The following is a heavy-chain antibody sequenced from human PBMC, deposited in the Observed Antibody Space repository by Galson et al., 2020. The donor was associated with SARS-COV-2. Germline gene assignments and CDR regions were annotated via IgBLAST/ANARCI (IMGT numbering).Heavy chain of an antibody. Sequence: GESLKISCAASGFTFSSHAMHWVRQAPGKGLGWVAQIFFDGSDKYYGDSVKGRFTISRDSSKNTVYLQMNNLRADDTAVYYCARDGQTSSGWAFDYWGQGTLVTVSS. V-gene: IGHV3-33*01. CDR2: IFFDGSDK. D-gene: IGHD6-19*01. CDR1: GFTFSSHA. J-gene: IGHJ4*02. CDR3: ARDGQTSSGWAFDY.